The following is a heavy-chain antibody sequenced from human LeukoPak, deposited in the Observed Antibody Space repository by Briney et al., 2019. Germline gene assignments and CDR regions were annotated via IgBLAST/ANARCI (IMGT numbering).Heavy chain of an antibody. CDR2: ISDSGGSS. J-gene: IGHJ4*02. D-gene: IGHD5-18*01. CDR1: GFRFTDYA. V-gene: IGHV3-23*01. CDR3: ARHDSYIPW. Sequence: PGGSLRLSCAASGFRFTDYAMSWVRQAPGKGLQWVSGISDSGGSSYYTDSVKGRFTISRDNSKNTVFLEMNNLRVEDTAVYFCARHDSYIPWWGQGSLVTVSS.